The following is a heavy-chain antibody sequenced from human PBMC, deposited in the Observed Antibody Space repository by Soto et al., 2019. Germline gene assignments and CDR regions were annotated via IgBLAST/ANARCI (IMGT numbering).Heavy chain of an antibody. D-gene: IGHD3-16*02. J-gene: IGHJ5*02. V-gene: IGHV1-69*13. CDR1: GYTFTSYG. Sequence: GASVQVSCKASGYTFTSYGISWVRQAPGQGLEWMGWISANIGTANYAQKFQGRVTITADDSTSTAYMELSSLKSEDTAVYYCIIDPYNTERVSDARNWFGPWGQGTLVTVSS. CDR3: IIDPYNTERVSDARNWFGP. CDR2: ISANIGTA.